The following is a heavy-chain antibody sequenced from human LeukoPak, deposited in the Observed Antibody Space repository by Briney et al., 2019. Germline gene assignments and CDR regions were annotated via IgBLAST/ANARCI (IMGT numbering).Heavy chain of an antibody. J-gene: IGHJ4*02. V-gene: IGHV1-2*02. CDR2: INPNSGGT. Sequence: ASVKVSCKASGYTFTGYYMHWVRQAPGQGLEWMGWINPNSGGTNYEQKFQGRVTMTRDTSISTAYMELSRLRSDDTAVYYCARVMATTKVRDFDYWGQGTLVTVSS. CDR3: ARVMATTKVRDFDY. D-gene: IGHD5-12*01. CDR1: GYTFTGYY.